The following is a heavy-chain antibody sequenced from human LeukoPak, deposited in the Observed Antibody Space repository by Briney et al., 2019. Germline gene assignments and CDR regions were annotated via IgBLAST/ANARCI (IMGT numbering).Heavy chain of an antibody. V-gene: IGHV3-23*01. D-gene: IGHD1-26*01. CDR2: ISGSGGST. J-gene: IGHJ4*02. CDR3: AKAYSGSYAP. Sequence: PGGSLRLSCAASGFTFDDYGMSWVRQAPGKGLEWVSAISGSGGSTYYADSVKGRFTISRDNSKNTLYLQMNSLRAKDTAVYYCAKAYSGSYAPWGQGTLVTVSS. CDR1: GFTFDDYG.